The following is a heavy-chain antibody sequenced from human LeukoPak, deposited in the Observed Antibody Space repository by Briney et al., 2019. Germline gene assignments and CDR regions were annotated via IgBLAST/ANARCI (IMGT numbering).Heavy chain of an antibody. J-gene: IGHJ5*02. CDR1: GGSLSSYY. CDR3: ARVGTSWGTYNWFDP. CDR2: IYYSGST. V-gene: IGHV4-59*01. Sequence: SETLSLTCTVSGGSLSSYYWSWIRQPPGKGLEGFGYIYYSGSTNYNPSLKSRVSISVDTSKNQFSLKLSSVTAAATAVYYCARVGTSWGTYNWFDPWGQGTLVTVSS. D-gene: IGHD2-2*01.